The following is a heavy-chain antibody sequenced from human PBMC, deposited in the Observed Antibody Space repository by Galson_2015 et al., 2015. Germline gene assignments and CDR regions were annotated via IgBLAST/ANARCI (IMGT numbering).Heavy chain of an antibody. D-gene: IGHD3-10*01. CDR1: GYTFTGYY. J-gene: IGHJ5*02. Sequence: SVKVSCKASGYTFTGYYMHWVRQAPGQGLEWVGWINPNSGGTNYAQKFQGWVTMTRDTSISTAYMELSRLRSDDTAVYYCARESITMVRGVIYNWFDPWGQGTLVTVSS. CDR2: INPNSGGT. CDR3: ARESITMVRGVIYNWFDP. V-gene: IGHV1-2*04.